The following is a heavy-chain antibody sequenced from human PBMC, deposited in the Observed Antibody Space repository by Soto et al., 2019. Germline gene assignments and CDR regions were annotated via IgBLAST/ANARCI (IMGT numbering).Heavy chain of an antibody. D-gene: IGHD5-12*01. J-gene: IGHJ3*02. Sequence: QVQLVQSGAEVKKPGSSVKVSCKASGGTFSSYTISWVRQAPGQGLEWMGRIIPILGIANYAQKFQGRVTITADKSTSTAYMELSSLRSEDTAVYYCARSKFPYSGYDFWRTDAFDIWGQGTMVTVSS. CDR2: IIPILGIA. CDR3: ARSKFPYSGYDFWRTDAFDI. CDR1: GGTFSSYT. V-gene: IGHV1-69*02.